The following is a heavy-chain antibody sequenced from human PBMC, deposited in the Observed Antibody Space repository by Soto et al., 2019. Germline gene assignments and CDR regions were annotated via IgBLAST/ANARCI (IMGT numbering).Heavy chain of an antibody. Sequence: GGSLRLSCAASGFTFSSYGMHWVRQAPGKGLEWVAVISYDGSNKYYADSVKGRFTISRDNSKNTLYLQMNSLRAEDTAVYYCAKIPLVTGTTGNYYGMDVWGQGTTVTVSS. J-gene: IGHJ6*02. D-gene: IGHD1-7*01. CDR1: GFTFSSYG. V-gene: IGHV3-30*18. CDR3: AKIPLVTGTTGNYYGMDV. CDR2: ISYDGSNK.